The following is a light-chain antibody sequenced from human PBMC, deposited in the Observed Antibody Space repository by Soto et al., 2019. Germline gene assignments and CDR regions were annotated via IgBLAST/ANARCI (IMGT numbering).Light chain of an antibody. Sequence: QTVVTQEPSVTVSPGETVVLTCGSTTGPVTSGHYPYWLQQKPGQAPRTLISDTTIRYSWTPARFSGSLLGDKAALTLSGAQPEDEADYYCFLSYSGAGVFVGGTKLTVL. CDR3: FLSYSGAGV. CDR2: DTT. CDR1: TGPVTSGHY. J-gene: IGLJ3*02. V-gene: IGLV7-46*01.